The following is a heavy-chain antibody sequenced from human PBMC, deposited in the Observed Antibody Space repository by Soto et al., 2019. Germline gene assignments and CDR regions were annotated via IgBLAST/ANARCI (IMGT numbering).Heavy chain of an antibody. J-gene: IGHJ4*02. CDR1: GFTFSSYA. D-gene: IGHD1-1*01. Sequence: PGGSLRLSCAASGFTFSSYAMSWVRQAPGKGLEWVSAISGSGGSTYYADSVKGRFTISRDNSKNTLYVQMNNLRAEDTAVYYYARANWNQNYHFDYWGQGTLVTVSS. CDR3: ARANWNQNYHFDY. V-gene: IGHV3-23*01. CDR2: ISGSGGST.